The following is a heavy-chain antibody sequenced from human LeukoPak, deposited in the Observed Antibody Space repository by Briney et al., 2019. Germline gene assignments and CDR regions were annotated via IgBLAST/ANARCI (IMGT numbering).Heavy chain of an antibody. J-gene: IGHJ4*02. D-gene: IGHD4-23*01. V-gene: IGHV3-33*01. Sequence: GSLRLSCAASGFTFSSYGMHWVRQAPGKGLEWVAVIWYDGSNKYYADSVKGRFTISRDNSKNTLYLQMNSLRAEDTAVYYCARDEHDYGGNSFDYWGQGTLVTVPS. CDR3: ARDEHDYGGNSFDY. CDR2: IWYDGSNK. CDR1: GFTFSSYG.